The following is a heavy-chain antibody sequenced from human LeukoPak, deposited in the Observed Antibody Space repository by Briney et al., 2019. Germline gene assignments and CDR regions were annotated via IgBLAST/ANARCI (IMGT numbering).Heavy chain of an antibody. CDR3: AKGTGKSTLNWFDP. CDR2: ISYDGSNK. Sequence: GGSLRLSCAASGFTFSSYAMHWVRQAPGKGLEWVAVISYDGSNKYYADSVKGRFTISRDNSKNSLYLQMNSLRTEDTALYYCAKGTGKSTLNWFDPWGQGTLVTVSS. CDR1: GFTFSSYA. D-gene: IGHD1-14*01. J-gene: IGHJ5*02. V-gene: IGHV3-30*04.